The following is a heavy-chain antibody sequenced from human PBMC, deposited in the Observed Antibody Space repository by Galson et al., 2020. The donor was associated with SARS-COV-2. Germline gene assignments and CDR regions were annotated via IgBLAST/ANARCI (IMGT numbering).Heavy chain of an antibody. V-gene: IGHV3-23*01. CDR3: ARPLMGVKSYFDD. CDR1: GFTFSNYI. J-gene: IGHJ4*02. Sequence: GGSLRLSCAASGFTFSNYIMSWVRQAPGKGLEWISTFSNDGASTYYADSAKGRFTISRDNSKNTLYLELNSVRAEDTAIYYCARPLMGVKSYFDDWGQGTTVTVSS. CDR2: FSNDGAST. D-gene: IGHD3-10*01.